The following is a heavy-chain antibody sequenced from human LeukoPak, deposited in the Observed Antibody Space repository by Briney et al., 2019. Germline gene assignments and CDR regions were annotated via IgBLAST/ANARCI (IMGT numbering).Heavy chain of an antibody. CDR3: ARGQYCSSSRCYVIGAFDI. J-gene: IGHJ3*02. V-gene: IGHV3-21*01. CDR1: GFTFSSYS. Sequence: PGGSLRLSCAASGFTFSSYSMNWVRQAPGKGLEWVSSISSTSSYISYADSVKGRFTISRDNAKNSLYLQMNSLRAEDTALYYCARGQYCSSSRCYVIGAFDIWGQGTMVTVSS. CDR2: ISSTSSYI. D-gene: IGHD2-2*01.